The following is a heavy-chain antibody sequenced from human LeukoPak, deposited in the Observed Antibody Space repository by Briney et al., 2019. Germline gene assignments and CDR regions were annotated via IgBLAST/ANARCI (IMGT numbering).Heavy chain of an antibody. CDR1: GGSFSGYY. V-gene: IGHV4-34*01. Sequence: SETLSLTCAVYGGSFSGYYWSWIRQPPGKGLEWIGEINHSGSTNYNPSLKSRVTISVDTSKNQFSLKLSSVTAADTAVYYCARDWGTTVAPNAFDIWGQGTMVTVSS. CDR3: ARDWGTTVAPNAFDI. J-gene: IGHJ3*02. D-gene: IGHD4-23*01. CDR2: INHSGST.